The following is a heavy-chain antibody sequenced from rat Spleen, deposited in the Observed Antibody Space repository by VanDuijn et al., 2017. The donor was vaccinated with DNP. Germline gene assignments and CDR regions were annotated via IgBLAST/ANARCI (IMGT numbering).Heavy chain of an antibody. CDR2: SSPGGDSS. J-gene: IGHJ3*01. CDR1: GFSFSTFP. D-gene: IGHD1-11*01. V-gene: IGHV5-46*01. Sequence: EVQLVESGGDLVQPGRSMELSCVASGFSFSTFPMAWVRQAPTKGLEWVATSSPGGDSSHYRDSVKGRFTISRDNAKSTLYLQMNSLRSEDTATYYCTRNPNYGGYADWFTYWGQGTLVTVSS. CDR3: TRNPNYGGYADWFTY.